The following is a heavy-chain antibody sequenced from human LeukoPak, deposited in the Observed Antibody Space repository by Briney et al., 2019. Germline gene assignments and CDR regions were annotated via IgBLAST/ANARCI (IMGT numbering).Heavy chain of an antibody. V-gene: IGHV4-61*01. J-gene: IGHJ3*02. CDR1: GASVNSGRYY. CDR3: ARAAEGWLVGFGSFDI. CDR2: MYYTGSS. D-gene: IGHD6-19*01. Sequence: PSETLSLTCNVSGASVNSGRYYWTWIRQPPGKGLEWIGYMYYTGSSNYNPSLKSRVTISGDPSKNQFSLRLSSVTAADTAVYYCARAAEGWLVGFGSFDIWGRGTMVIVSS.